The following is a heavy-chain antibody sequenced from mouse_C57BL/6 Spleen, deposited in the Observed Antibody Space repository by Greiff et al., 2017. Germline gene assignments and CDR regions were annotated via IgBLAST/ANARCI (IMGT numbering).Heavy chain of an antibody. CDR1: GFNIKDDY. J-gene: IGHJ2*01. V-gene: IGHV14-4*01. D-gene: IGHD1-3*01. CDR2: IDPENGDT. CDR3: TTFRWVKGDY. Sequence: VQLQQSGAELVRPGASVKLSCTASGFNIKDDYMHWVKQRPEQGLEWIGWIDPENGDTEYASKFQGKATITADTSSNTAYLQLSSLTSEDTAVYYCTTFRWVKGDYWGQGTTLTVSS.